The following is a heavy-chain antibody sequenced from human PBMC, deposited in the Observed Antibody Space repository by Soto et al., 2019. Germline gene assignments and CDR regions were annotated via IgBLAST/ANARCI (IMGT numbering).Heavy chain of an antibody. Sequence: QVQLVQSGAEVKKPGASVKVSFKTSGYNFTSHDISWVRKAPGQGLEWMGRISTYNGNTKYAQKLQGRVTMTTDTSASIAYMELRSLRSDDTAVYYCARDNGQWLVSDWGQGTLVTVSS. J-gene: IGHJ1*01. CDR2: ISTYNGNT. V-gene: IGHV1-18*01. CDR1: GYNFTSHD. D-gene: IGHD6-19*01. CDR3: ARDNGQWLVSD.